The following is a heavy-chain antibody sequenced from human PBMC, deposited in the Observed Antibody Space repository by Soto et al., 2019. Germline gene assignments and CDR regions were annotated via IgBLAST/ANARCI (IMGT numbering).Heavy chain of an antibody. CDR1: GYTFTSYG. CDR3: ARDRSLSALRSYYYGIDV. J-gene: IGHJ6*01. D-gene: IGHD3-16*01. Sequence: GASVKVSCKASGYTFTSYGISWVRQAPGQGLEWMGWISAYNGNTNYAQKLQGRVTMTTDTSTSTAYMELRSLRSDDTAVYYCARDRSLSALRSYYYGIDVWGQGTTVTVSS. CDR2: ISAYNGNT. V-gene: IGHV1-18*01.